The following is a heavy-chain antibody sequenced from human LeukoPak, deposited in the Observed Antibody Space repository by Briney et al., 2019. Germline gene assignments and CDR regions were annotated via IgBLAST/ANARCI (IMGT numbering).Heavy chain of an antibody. CDR3: ARRLYSSGWSYWFDP. J-gene: IGHJ5*02. CDR2: ISYTGIT. Sequence: SETLSLTCSVSGGSIGGYSWTWVRQPPGKRLEYIGYISYTGITYYNPSLMSRVTISVATFKNQFSMKLASVTAADTAVYYCARRLYSSGWSYWFDPWGQGTLVTVSS. CDR1: GGSIGGYS. V-gene: IGHV4-59*01. D-gene: IGHD6-19*01.